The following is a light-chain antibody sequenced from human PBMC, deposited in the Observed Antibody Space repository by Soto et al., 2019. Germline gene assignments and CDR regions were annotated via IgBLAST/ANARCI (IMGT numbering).Light chain of an antibody. CDR3: QQTHSLPLS. V-gene: IGKV1-39*01. CDR1: QSISSY. J-gene: IGKJ3*01. Sequence: DIQMTQSPSSLAASVGDIVTITCRASQSISSYLNWYQQKPGKAPKLLIYAASSLHSGVPSRFSGSGSGTAFTLSISSLQPEDFATYYCQQTHSLPLSFGPGTKVDIK. CDR2: AAS.